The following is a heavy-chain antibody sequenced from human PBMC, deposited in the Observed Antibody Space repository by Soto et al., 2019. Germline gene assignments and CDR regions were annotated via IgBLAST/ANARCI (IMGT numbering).Heavy chain of an antibody. D-gene: IGHD6-19*01. CDR1: GFTFSSYA. V-gene: IGHV3-30-3*01. CDR2: ISYDGSNK. CDR3: AREMWLGSPGDYYYGMDV. J-gene: IGHJ6*02. Sequence: QVQLVESGGGVVQPGRSLRLSCAASGFTFSSYAMHWVRQAPGKGLEWVAVISYDGSNKYYADSVKGRFTISRDNSKNTLYLQMNSLRAEDTAVYYCAREMWLGSPGDYYYGMDVWGQGTTVTVSS.